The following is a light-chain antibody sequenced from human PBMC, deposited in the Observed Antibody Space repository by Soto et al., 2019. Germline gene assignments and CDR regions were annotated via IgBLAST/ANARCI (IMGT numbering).Light chain of an antibody. CDR2: SDN. V-gene: IGLV1-44*01. CDR1: SSNIGTNT. CDR3: AAGDVSLVV. J-gene: IGLJ2*01. Sequence: QSVLTQPPSASGTPGQRVTISCSGSSSNIGTNTVIWYQQLPGAAPQLLIYSDNQRPSGVPDRFSGSKSGTSASLAISGLQAEDEADYYCAAGDVSLVVFGGGTKLTVL.